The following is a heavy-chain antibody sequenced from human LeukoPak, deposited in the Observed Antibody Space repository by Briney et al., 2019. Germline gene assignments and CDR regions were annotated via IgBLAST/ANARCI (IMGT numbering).Heavy chain of an antibody. V-gene: IGHV3-30*18. CDR3: AKGRAPYSGSYHGMDV. D-gene: IGHD1-26*01. CDR2: ISYDGSDK. Sequence: PGRSLRLSCAASGFTFSSYGMHWVRQAPGRGLEWVAVISYDGSDKYYADSVKGRFTMSRENAKNTLFLQMNSLRVEDTAMYYCAKGRAPYSGSYHGMDVWGQGTTVTVSS. J-gene: IGHJ6*02. CDR1: GFTFSSYG.